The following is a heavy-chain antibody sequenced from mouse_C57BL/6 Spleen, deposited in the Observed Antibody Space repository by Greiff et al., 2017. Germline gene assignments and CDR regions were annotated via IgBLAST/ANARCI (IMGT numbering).Heavy chain of an antibody. D-gene: IGHD1-2*01. CDR1: GFTFSDYY. J-gene: IGHJ4*01. V-gene: IGHV5-16*01. Sequence: EVQLQESEGGLVQPGSSMKLSCTASGFTFSDYYMAWVRQVPEKGLEWVANINYDGSSTYYLDSLKSRFIISRDNAKNILYLQMSSLKSEDTATYYCARDHYGGAMDYWGQGTSVTVSS. CDR3: ARDHYGGAMDY. CDR2: INYDGSST.